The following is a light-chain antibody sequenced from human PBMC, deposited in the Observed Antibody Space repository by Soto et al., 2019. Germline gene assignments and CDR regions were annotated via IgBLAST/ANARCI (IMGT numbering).Light chain of an antibody. CDR2: GAS. J-gene: IGKJ1*01. Sequence: EIVLTQSPGTLSLSPGERATLSCRASQSVSSTYLAWYQQRPGQAPRLLIYGASSRATGIPDRFSSGGSGKDFTLTISRLEPEDFAVYYCQQHGSSPQTFGQGTKVEIK. CDR1: QSVSSTY. V-gene: IGKV3-20*01. CDR3: QQHGSSPQT.